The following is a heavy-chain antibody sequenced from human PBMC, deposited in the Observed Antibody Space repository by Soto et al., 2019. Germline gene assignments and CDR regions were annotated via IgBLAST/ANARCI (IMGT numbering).Heavy chain of an antibody. CDR1: GYSFTGYY. CDR3: ATSIYYYYYYAMGV. V-gene: IGHV1-2*04. D-gene: IGHD2-2*01. CDR2: INPNSGGT. Sequence: QVQLVQSGAEVKKPGASVKVSCRASGYSFTGYYIHWVRQAPGQGLEWMGWINPNSGGTNYEQKFQGWVTMTRDTSITTAYMELSRLKSDDTALYYCATSIYYYYYYAMGVWGQGTTVTVSS. J-gene: IGHJ6*02.